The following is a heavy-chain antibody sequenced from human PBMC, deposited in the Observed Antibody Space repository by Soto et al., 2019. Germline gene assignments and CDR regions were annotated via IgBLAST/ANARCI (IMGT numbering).Heavy chain of an antibody. Sequence: GSLKLSCAASGFTFSSNYMSWVRQAPGKGLEWVSVIYSGGSTYYADSVKGRFTISRDNSKNTLYLQMNSLRAEDTAVYYCARGRKFNSATGAYYYYYGMDVWGQGTTVTVSS. V-gene: IGHV3-53*01. CDR1: GFTFSSNY. J-gene: IGHJ6*02. CDR2: IYSGGST. D-gene: IGHD3-10*01. CDR3: ARGRKFNSATGAYYYYYGMDV.